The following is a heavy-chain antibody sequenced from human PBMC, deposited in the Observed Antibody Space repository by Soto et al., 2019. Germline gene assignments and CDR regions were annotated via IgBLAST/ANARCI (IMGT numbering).Heavy chain of an antibody. Sequence: PXESLRISFKGSGYRFTNYWINLVRQLPGKGLEWMGRIDPSDSYTNYRPSFQGHVTISTDKSISTAYLQWSSLKASDTAMYYCARDAADNDSLDYWGQGSLVTVSS. CDR1: GYRFTNYW. J-gene: IGHJ4*02. V-gene: IGHV5-10-1*01. CDR3: ARDAADNDSLDY. D-gene: IGHD6-13*01. CDR2: IDPSDSYT.